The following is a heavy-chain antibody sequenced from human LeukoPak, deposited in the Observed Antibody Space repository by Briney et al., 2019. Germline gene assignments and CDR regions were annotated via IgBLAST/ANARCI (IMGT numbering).Heavy chain of an antibody. CDR1: SGSISSYY. J-gene: IGHJ2*01. D-gene: IGHD3-10*01. V-gene: IGHV4-59*01. CDR2: SGNT. CDR3: ARAQMVRGIIIKVFWYFDL. Sequence: PEALSLTCTVSSGSISSYYWSWIRQSPGKGLEWIGYSGNTNYNPSLKSRVTISVDTSKNQFSLKLSSVTAADTAVYYCARAQMVRGIIIKVFWYFDLWGRGTLVTVSS.